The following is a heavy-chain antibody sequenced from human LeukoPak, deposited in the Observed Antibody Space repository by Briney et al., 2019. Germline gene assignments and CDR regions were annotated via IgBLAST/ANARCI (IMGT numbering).Heavy chain of an antibody. Sequence: SETLSLTCTVSGGSISSYYWSWIRQPPGKGLEWIGYIYYSGSTNYNPSLKNRVTISVDTSKNQFSLKLSSVTAADTAVYYCAAAAGSYYYYYGMDVWGQGTTVTVSS. D-gene: IGHD6-13*01. V-gene: IGHV4-59*01. J-gene: IGHJ6*02. CDR2: IYYSGST. CDR3: AAAAGSYYYYYGMDV. CDR1: GGSISSYY.